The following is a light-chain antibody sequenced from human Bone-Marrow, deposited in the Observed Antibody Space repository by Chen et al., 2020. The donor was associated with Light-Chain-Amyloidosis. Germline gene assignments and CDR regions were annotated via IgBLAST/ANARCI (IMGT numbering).Light chain of an antibody. Sequence: EIVLTQSPGTLSLSPGEGANLSCRASQTISSNYLTWYQQKFGQAPRLLIDGSSSSATGIPDRFTGSVSGTDFTLTINRLEPEDFAMYYCQQYGTSPLTFGGGTKVEIK. J-gene: IGKJ4*01. CDR3: QQYGTSPLT. CDR2: GSS. V-gene: IGKV3-20*01. CDR1: QTISSNY.